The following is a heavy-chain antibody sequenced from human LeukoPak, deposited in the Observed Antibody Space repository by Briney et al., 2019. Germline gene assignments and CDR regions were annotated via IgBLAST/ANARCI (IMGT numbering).Heavy chain of an antibody. CDR3: AKGRTLVVVPAAKVGFDY. Sequence: GGSLRLSCAASGFTFSSYAMSWVRQAPGKALEWVSAISGSGGSTYYADSVKGRFTISRDNSKNTLYLQMNSLRAEDTAVYYCAKGRTLVVVPAAKVGFDYWGQGTLVTVSS. CDR2: ISGSGGST. V-gene: IGHV3-23*01. CDR1: GFTFSSYA. D-gene: IGHD2-2*01. J-gene: IGHJ4*02.